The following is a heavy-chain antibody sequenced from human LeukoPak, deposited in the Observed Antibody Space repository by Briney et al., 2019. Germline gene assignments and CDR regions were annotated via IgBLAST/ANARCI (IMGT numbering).Heavy chain of an antibody. CDR3: ARGPQGYCSSTSCYNRNWFDP. V-gene: IGHV4-31*03. J-gene: IGHJ5*02. Sequence: PSQTLSLTCTVSGGSISSGGYYWSWIRQHPGKGLEWIGYIYYSGSTYYNPSLKSRVTISVDTSKNQFSLKLSSVTAADTAVYYCARGPQGYCSSTSCYNRNWFDPWGQGTPVTVSS. D-gene: IGHD2-2*02. CDR2: IYYSGST. CDR1: GGSISSGGYY.